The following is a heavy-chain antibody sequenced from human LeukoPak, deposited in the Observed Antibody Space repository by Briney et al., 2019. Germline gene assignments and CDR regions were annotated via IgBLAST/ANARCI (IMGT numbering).Heavy chain of an antibody. J-gene: IGHJ2*01. Sequence: GGSLRLSCAASGFTFNSYALSWVRQAPGKGLEWVAVISYDGSNKYYADSVKGRFTISRDNSKNTLYLQMNSLRDEDTAVYYCARAGAYCSSTSCYVVGATTKRDWYFDLWGRGTLVTVSS. V-gene: IGHV3-30*03. CDR3: ARAGAYCSSTSCYVVGATTKRDWYFDL. CDR1: GFTFNSYA. D-gene: IGHD2-2*01. CDR2: ISYDGSNK.